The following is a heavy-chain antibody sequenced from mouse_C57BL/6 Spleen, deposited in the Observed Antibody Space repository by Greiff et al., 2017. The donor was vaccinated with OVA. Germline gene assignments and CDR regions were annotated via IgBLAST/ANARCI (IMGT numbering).Heavy chain of an antibody. CDR3: ARWDYPYYAMDY. Sequence: VQLKQSGPELVKPGASVKISCKASGYSFTGYYMNWVKQSPEKSLEWIGEINPSTGGTTYNQKFKAKATLTVDKSSSTAYMQLQSRTSEDSAVYYCARWDYPYYAMDYWGQGTSVTVSA. D-gene: IGHD5-5*01. J-gene: IGHJ4*01. CDR2: INPSTGGT. V-gene: IGHV1-42*01. CDR1: GYSFTGYY.